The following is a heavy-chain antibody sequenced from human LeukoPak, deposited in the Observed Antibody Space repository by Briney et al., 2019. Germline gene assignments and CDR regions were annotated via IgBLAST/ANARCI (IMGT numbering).Heavy chain of an antibody. V-gene: IGHV4-30-4*01. J-gene: IGHJ6*02. Sequence: IPSETLSLTCTVSGGSISSDKFYWSWIRQPPGKGLEWIGYIYYSGSTYYNPSLKSRVTISVGTSKNQFSLKLSSVTAADTAVYYCARADRWDGMDVWGQGTTVTVSS. D-gene: IGHD4-23*01. CDR1: GGSISSDKFY. CDR2: IYYSGST. CDR3: ARADRWDGMDV.